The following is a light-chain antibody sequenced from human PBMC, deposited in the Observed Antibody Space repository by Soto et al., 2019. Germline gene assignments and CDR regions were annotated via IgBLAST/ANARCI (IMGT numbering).Light chain of an antibody. CDR3: ASATRGNTVV. V-gene: IGLV2-14*01. J-gene: IGLJ2*01. CDR2: DVN. Sequence: QSVLTQPASVSGSPGQSITTSCTGTSSDVGGYNYVSWYQQHPGKAPKLIIYDVNNRPSGVSNRFSGSKSGNTASLTISGLQAEDEADYYCASATRGNTVVFGGGTKVTVL. CDR1: SSDVGGYNY.